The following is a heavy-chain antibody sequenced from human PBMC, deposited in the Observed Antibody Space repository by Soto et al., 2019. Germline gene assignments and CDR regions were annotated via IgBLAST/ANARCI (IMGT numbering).Heavy chain of an antibody. Sequence: ASVKVSCKASGYTXTSYDINWVRQATGQGLEWMGWMNPNSGNTGYAQKFQGRVTMTRNTSISTAYMELSSLRSEDTAVYYCARVGYTRQLVRPRAFDIWGQGTMVTVS. D-gene: IGHD6-6*01. V-gene: IGHV1-8*01. J-gene: IGHJ3*02. CDR3: ARVGYTRQLVRPRAFDI. CDR2: MNPNSGNT. CDR1: GYTXTSYD.